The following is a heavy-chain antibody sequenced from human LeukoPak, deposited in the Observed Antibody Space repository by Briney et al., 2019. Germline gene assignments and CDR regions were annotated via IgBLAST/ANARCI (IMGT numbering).Heavy chain of an antibody. Sequence: SETLSLTCTVSGGSISSYYWSWIRQPPGKGLEWIGYIYYSGSTNYNPSLKSRVTISVDTSKNQFSLKLSSVTAADTAVYYCARDGGYCSGGSCGVGYYYYGMDVWGQGTTVTVSS. CDR1: GGSISSYY. D-gene: IGHD2-15*01. V-gene: IGHV4-59*01. CDR3: ARDGGYCSGGSCGVGYYYYGMDV. J-gene: IGHJ6*02. CDR2: IYYSGST.